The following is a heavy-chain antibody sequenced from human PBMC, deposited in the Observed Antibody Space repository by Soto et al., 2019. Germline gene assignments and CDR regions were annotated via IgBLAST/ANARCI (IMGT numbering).Heavy chain of an antibody. D-gene: IGHD4-4*01. CDR3: ARGWTTVTPVNYYYYYGMDV. V-gene: IGHV3-11*01. CDR2: ISSSGSTI. Sequence: GGSLRLSCAASGFIFSDYYMSWIRQAPGKGLEWVSYISSSGSTIYYADSVKGRFTISRDNAKNSLYLQMNSLRAEDTAVYYCARGWTTVTPVNYYYYYGMDVWGQGTTVTVSS. J-gene: IGHJ6*02. CDR1: GFIFSDYY.